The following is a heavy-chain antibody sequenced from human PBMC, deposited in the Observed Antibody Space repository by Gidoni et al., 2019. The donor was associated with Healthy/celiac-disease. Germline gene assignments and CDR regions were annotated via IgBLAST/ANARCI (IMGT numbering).Heavy chain of an antibody. CDR2: IYYSGST. CDR1: GGPISSISYY. D-gene: IGHD3-3*01. V-gene: IGHV4-39*01. J-gene: IGHJ5*02. Sequence: QLPLQESGPGLVKPSETLSLPCTVSGGPISSISYYWGWIRQPPGKGLEWIWSIYYSGSTYYNPSLKSRVTISVDTSKNQFSLKLSSVTAADTAVYYCARHEVGFFGVVRSYNWFDPWGQGTLVTVSS. CDR3: ARHEVGFFGVVRSYNWFDP.